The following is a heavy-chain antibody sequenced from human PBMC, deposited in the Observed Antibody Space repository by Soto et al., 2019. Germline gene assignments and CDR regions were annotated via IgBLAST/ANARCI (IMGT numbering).Heavy chain of an antibody. D-gene: IGHD2-15*01. CDR2: IYHSGST. J-gene: IGHJ5*02. V-gene: IGHV4-30-4*01. CDR3: ARGSGYP. CDR1: GGSIISDLYY. Sequence: QVQLQESGPGLVKPSQTLSLTCSVSGGSIISDLYYWSWFRQPPAKGLEWIGYIYHSGSTSYNPSLGSRVTISVDPSENQFSLRLNSVTAADTAVYYCARGSGYPWGRGTLVTVSS.